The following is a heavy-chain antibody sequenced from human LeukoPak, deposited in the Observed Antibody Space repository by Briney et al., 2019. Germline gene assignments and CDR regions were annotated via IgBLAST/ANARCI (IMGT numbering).Heavy chain of an antibody. D-gene: IGHD3-22*01. Sequence: SETLSLTCTVSGYSISSGYYWGWIRQPPGKRLEWIASVYHSGNTYYNLSLKSRVTISVVTSKNQFSLNLNSVTAADTAVYYCARASDSTGYYTPFDYWGQGTLVTVSS. CDR1: GYSISSGYY. J-gene: IGHJ4*02. V-gene: IGHV4-38-2*02. CDR2: VYHSGNT. CDR3: ARASDSTGYYTPFDY.